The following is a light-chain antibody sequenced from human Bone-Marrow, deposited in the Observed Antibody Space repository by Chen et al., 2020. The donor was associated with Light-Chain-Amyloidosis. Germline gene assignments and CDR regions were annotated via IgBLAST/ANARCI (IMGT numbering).Light chain of an antibody. V-gene: IGLV3-21*02. CDR3: QVCDRSSDRPV. CDR2: DDS. J-gene: IGLJ3*02. Sequence: SYVLTQPSSVSVAPGQTATIACGGNNIGSTSVHWYQQTPGQAPLLVVYDDSYRPSGIPERLSGSNSGNTATLTISRVEAWDEADYYCQVCDRSSDRPVFGGGTKLTVL. CDR1: NIGSTS.